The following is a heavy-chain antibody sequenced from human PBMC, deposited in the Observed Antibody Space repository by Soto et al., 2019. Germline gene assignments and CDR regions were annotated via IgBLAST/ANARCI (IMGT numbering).Heavy chain of an antibody. V-gene: IGHV4-31*03. CDR3: ARGPPITMIVVALNFDY. J-gene: IGHJ4*02. Sequence: QVQLQESGPGLVKPSKTLSLTCTVSGGSISSGGYYWSWIRQHPGKGLEWIGYIYYSGSTYYNPSLKSRVTISVDTSKNQFSLKLSSVTAADTAVYYCARGPPITMIVVALNFDYWGQGTLVTVSS. CDR1: GGSISSGGYY. D-gene: IGHD3-22*01. CDR2: IYYSGST.